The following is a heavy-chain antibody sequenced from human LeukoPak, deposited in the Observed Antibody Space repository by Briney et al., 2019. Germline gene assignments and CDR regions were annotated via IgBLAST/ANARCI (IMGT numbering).Heavy chain of an antibody. CDR1: GFAFSNYA. V-gene: IGHV3-23*01. CDR2: IVGSGGST. D-gene: IGHD3-9*01. J-gene: IGHJ4*02. CDR3: AKWGDYDILTGYYDADY. Sequence: GASLRLSCAASGFAFSNYAMSWVRQAPGQGLEWVSAIVGSGGSTYYADSVKGRFTISRDNPKNTLYLQMNSLRAEDTAVYYCAKWGDYDILTGYYDADYWGQGTLVTVSS.